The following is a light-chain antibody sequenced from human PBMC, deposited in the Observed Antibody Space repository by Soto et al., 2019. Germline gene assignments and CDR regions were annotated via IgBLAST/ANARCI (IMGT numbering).Light chain of an antibody. V-gene: IGKV3-15*01. Sequence: EIVLTQSPDTLSVSPGERATLSCRASRSVGSNLAWYQKKPGQAPRLLIFGASTRATGIPARFSGSGSGTEFTLTISSLQSEDIAVYYCQQCDSGWTFGQGTKVDIK. J-gene: IGKJ1*01. CDR3: QQCDSGWT. CDR2: GAS. CDR1: RSVGSN.